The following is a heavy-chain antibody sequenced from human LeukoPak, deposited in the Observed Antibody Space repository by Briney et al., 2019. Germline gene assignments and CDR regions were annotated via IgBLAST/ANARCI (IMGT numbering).Heavy chain of an antibody. Sequence: PSETLSLICTVSGGSISSNSYYWGWIRQPPGKGLEWIGSINYSGNTYYNPSLKSRVTISVDTSKNQFSLKLSSVTAADTALYYCARHIVAVAGNLLDFWGQGTLVTVSS. CDR1: GGSISSNSYY. V-gene: IGHV4-39*01. CDR3: ARHIVAVAGNLLDF. D-gene: IGHD6-19*01. J-gene: IGHJ4*02. CDR2: INYSGNT.